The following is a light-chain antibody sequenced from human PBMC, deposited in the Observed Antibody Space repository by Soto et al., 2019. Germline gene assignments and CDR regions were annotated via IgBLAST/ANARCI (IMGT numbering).Light chain of an antibody. CDR2: TNN. Sequence: QSVLTQPPSASGTPGQRITIFCYGSTSNIESHTVNWHQQVPGTAPKLLINTNNQRPSGVPDRFSGSKSGASASLAINGLQSEDEATYFCATWDDSRKGVFGTGTKVTVL. CDR3: ATWDDSRKGV. J-gene: IGLJ1*01. V-gene: IGLV1-44*01. CDR1: TSNIESHT.